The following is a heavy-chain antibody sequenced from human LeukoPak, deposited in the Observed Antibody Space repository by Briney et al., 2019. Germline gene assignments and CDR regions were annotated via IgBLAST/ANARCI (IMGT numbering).Heavy chain of an antibody. D-gene: IGHD6-19*01. V-gene: IGHV3-23*01. CDR1: GFTFSSYA. J-gene: IGHJ4*02. CDR2: ISGSGGST. Sequence: QAGGSLRLSCAASGFTFSSYAMSWVRQTPGKGLEWVSAISGSGGSTYYADSVKGRFTLSRDNTKNSLYLQMNSLRAEDTAIYYCARDPNSGRYPDYWGQGTLVTVSS. CDR3: ARDPNSGRYPDY.